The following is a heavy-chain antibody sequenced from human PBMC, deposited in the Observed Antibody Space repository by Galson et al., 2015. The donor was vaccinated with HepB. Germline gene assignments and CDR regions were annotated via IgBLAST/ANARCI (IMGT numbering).Heavy chain of an antibody. CDR3: ARVVGGDYYGSGSSTDAFDI. CDR1: GGSISSSSYY. Sequence: LSLTCTVSGGSISSSSYYWGWIRQPPGKGLEWIGSIYYSGSTYYNPSLKSRVTISVDTSKSQFSLKLSSVTAADTAVYYCARVVGGDYYGSGSSTDAFDIWGQGTMVTVSS. D-gene: IGHD3-10*01. V-gene: IGHV4-39*07. J-gene: IGHJ3*02. CDR2: IYYSGST.